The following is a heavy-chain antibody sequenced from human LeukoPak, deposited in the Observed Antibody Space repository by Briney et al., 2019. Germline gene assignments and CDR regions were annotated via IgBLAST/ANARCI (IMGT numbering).Heavy chain of an antibody. J-gene: IGHJ4*02. CDR2: ISWNSGSI. V-gene: IGHV3-9*01. CDR3: AKAYYGSGSYLSLDY. D-gene: IGHD3-10*01. CDR1: GFTFDDYA. Sequence: PGGSLRLSCAASGFTFDDYAMHWVRQAPGKGLEWVSGISWNSGSIGYADSVKGRFTISRDNAKNSLYLQMNSLRAEDTALYYCAKAYYGSGSYLSLDYWGQGTLVTVSS.